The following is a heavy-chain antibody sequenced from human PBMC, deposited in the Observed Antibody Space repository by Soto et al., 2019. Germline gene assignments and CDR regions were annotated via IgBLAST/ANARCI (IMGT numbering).Heavy chain of an antibody. CDR3: ARDGFGVTYYYYGMDV. CDR2: ISSSSSYT. CDR1: GFTFSDYY. J-gene: IGHJ6*02. V-gene: IGHV3-11*06. Sequence: QVQLVESGGGLVKPGGSLRLSCAASGFTFSDYYMSWIRQAPGKGLEWVSYISSSSSYTNYADSVKGRFTISRDNAKNSLYLQMNSLRAEDTAVYYCARDGFGVTYYYYGMDVWGQGTTVTVSS. D-gene: IGHD3-10*01.